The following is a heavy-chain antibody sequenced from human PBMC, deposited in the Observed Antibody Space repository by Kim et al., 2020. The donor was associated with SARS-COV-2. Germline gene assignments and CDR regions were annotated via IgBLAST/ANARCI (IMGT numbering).Heavy chain of an antibody. Sequence: KYAQNFQGRVTITRDTSASTAYMELSSLTSEDTATYYCAKEPGNYYCYLDVWGTGTTVTVSS. V-gene: IGHV1-3*01. J-gene: IGHJ6*03. CDR3: AKEPGNYYCYLDV.